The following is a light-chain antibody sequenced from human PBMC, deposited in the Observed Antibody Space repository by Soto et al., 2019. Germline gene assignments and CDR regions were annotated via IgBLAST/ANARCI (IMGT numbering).Light chain of an antibody. J-gene: IGKJ2*01. CDR1: QSVSSN. CDR2: GAS. CDR3: QQYNNWPPGT. Sequence: PGERATLSCRASQSVSSNLAWYQQKPGQAPRLLIYGASSRATGIPARFSGSGSGTEFTLTISSLQSEDFAVYYCQQYNNWPPGTFGQGTKLEIK. V-gene: IGKV3-15*01.